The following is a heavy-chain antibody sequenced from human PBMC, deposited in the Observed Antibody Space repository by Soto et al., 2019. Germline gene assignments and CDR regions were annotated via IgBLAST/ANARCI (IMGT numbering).Heavy chain of an antibody. CDR1: GFTFSAAW. J-gene: IGHJ3*02. Sequence: PGGSLRLSCAASGFTFSAAWINWVRQAPGKGLEWVGRIKSKTDGGTADYAAPVKGRFSISRDDSENTSHLQMDSLKIEDTAVYFCTTDPLGDIWGQGKMVTVPS. CDR2: IKSKTDGGTA. CDR3: TTDPLGDI. V-gene: IGHV3-15*07.